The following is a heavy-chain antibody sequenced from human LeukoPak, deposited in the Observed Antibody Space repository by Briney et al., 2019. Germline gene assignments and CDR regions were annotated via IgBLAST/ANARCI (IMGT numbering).Heavy chain of an antibody. CDR2: FHPEDGET. J-gene: IGHJ4*02. V-gene: IGHV1-24*01. D-gene: IGHD2-2*01. CDR1: GYTLTELS. CDR3: TTGKIYCSTTSCSDDY. Sequence: ASVKVSCKVSGYTLTELSMHWVRQAPGKGLEWMGGFHPEDGETIYAQKFQGRVTMTEDTSTDTAHMELRSLRSEDTAVYHCTTGKIYCSTTSCSDDYWGQGTLVTVSS.